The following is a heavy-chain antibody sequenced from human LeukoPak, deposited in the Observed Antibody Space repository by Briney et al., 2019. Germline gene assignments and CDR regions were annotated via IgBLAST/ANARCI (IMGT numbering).Heavy chain of an antibody. V-gene: IGHV3-33*01. Sequence: GGSLRLSCATSGFTFSSYGFHWVRQAPIKGLEWVAVIWYDGSKKYYAGSVKGRFTISRDDSKNTVYLQMDSLRAEDTAMYYCARDRGDYSDYSDFFDAWGQGTLVTVSS. D-gene: IGHD4-11*01. J-gene: IGHJ4*02. CDR2: IWYDGSKK. CDR3: ARDRGDYSDYSDFFDA. CDR1: GFTFSSYG.